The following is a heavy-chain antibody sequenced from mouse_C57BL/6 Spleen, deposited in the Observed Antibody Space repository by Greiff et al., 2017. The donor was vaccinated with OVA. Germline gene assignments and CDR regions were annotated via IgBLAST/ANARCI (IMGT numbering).Heavy chain of an antibody. CDR1: GYAFSSSW. CDR2: IYPGDGDT. D-gene: IGHD1-1*01. V-gene: IGHV1-82*01. J-gene: IGHJ4*01. CDR3: AKFITTVLGAMDY. Sequence: VQLQQSGPELVKPGASVKISCKASGYAFSSSWMNWVKQRPGKGLEWIGRIYPGDGDTNYNGKFKGKATLTADKSSSTAYMQLSSLTSEDSAVYFCAKFITTVLGAMDYWGQGTSVTVSS.